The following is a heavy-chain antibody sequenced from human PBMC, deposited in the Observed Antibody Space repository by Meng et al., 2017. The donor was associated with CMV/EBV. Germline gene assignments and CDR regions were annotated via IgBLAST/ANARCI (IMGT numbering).Heavy chain of an antibody. CDR3: ARVGETIFGVVTHLDH. CDR1: GYPLAGYS. J-gene: IGHJ4*02. CDR2: INPNSGDA. Sequence: ASVQVSCKASGYPLAGYSMHWVRQAPGQGLEWMGWINPNSGDAHYEQKFQGRVTMTRDTSISTAYMEVSSLRSDDTAVYYCARVGETIFGVVTHLDHWGQGTLVTVSS. D-gene: IGHD3-3*01. V-gene: IGHV1-2*02.